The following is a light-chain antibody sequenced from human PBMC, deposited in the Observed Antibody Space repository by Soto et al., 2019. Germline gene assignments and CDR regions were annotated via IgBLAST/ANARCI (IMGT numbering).Light chain of an antibody. CDR3: SSYTSSSHPLYVV. CDR2: DVS. Sequence: QSALTQPASVSGSPGQSITISCTGTSSDVGGYNYVSWYQQHPGKAPKLMIYDVSNRPSGVSNRFSGSKSGNTASLTISGVQAEDGADYYCSSYTSSSHPLYVVFGGGTKLTVL. J-gene: IGLJ2*01. CDR1: SSDVGGYNY. V-gene: IGLV2-14*01.